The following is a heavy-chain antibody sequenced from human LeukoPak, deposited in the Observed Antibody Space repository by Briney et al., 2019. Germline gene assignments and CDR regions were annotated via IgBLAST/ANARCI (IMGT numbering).Heavy chain of an antibody. J-gene: IGHJ4*02. CDR1: GFTFDDYA. D-gene: IGHD3-10*01. CDR2: INWNSGNI. CDR3: ARLSEMLRGPEVIYYFEH. V-gene: IGHV3-9*01. Sequence: PGGSLRLSCAASGFTFDDYAMHWVRQAPGKGLEWVSAINWNSGNIGYADSVKGRFTISRDNAKNSLYLQMNSLRAEDTAVYYCARLSEMLRGPEVIYYFEHWGQGTLVTVSS.